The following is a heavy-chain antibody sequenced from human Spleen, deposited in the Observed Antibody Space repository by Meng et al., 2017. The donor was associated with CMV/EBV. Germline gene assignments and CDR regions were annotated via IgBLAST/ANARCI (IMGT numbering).Heavy chain of an antibody. CDR1: GYTFTSYG. J-gene: IGHJ6*02. Sequence: ASVKVSCKASGYTFTSYGISWVLQAPGQGLEWLGWISAYNGNTNYAQKLQGRVTMTTDTSTSTAYIELRSLSSEDTAVYYCASNAGLRYFDWLPEHLYYYGMDVWGPGTTVTVSS. V-gene: IGHV1-18*01. CDR3: ASNAGLRYFDWLPEHLYYYGMDV. D-gene: IGHD3-9*01. CDR2: ISAYNGNT.